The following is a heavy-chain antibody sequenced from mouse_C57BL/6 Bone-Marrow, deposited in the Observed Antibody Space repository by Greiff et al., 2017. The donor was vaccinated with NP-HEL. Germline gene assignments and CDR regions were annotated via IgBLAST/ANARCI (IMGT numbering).Heavy chain of an antibody. CDR2: INPSSGYT. CDR1: GYTFTSYW. CDR3: GGYDWGRNFAY. V-gene: IGHV1-7*01. Sequence: QVQLQQPGAELAKPGASVKLSCKASGYTFTSYWMHWVNPRPGRGLEWIGYINPSSGYTKYNQKFKAKATLTADKSSSTAYMQLSSLTYGESGVFFRGGYDWGRNFAYWGQGTTLTVSS. D-gene: IGHD2-2*01. J-gene: IGHJ2*01.